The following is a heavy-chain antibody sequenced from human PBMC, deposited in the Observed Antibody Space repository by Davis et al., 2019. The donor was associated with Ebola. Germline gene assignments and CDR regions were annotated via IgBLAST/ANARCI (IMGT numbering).Heavy chain of an antibody. D-gene: IGHD6-13*01. V-gene: IGHV4-39*07. Sequence: PSETLSLTCTVSGGSLSTRSYYWGWIRQPPGKGLEWIGSIDYSGRSYYSPSLKSRVTISIDTSKNQFSLKLSSLTAADTAVYYCARWTAVGNFDYWGQGTLVTVSS. CDR3: ARWTAVGNFDY. J-gene: IGHJ4*02. CDR1: GGSLSTRSYY. CDR2: IDYSGRS.